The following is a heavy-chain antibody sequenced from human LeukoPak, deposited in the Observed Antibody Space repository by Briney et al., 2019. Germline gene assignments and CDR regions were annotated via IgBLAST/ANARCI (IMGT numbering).Heavy chain of an antibody. CDR3: ARDLGRDYDILTGYYGY. D-gene: IGHD3-9*01. CDR1: GFTVSSNY. V-gene: IGHV3-66*01. CDR2: IYSGGST. J-gene: IGHJ4*02. Sequence: GGSLRLSCAASGFTVSSNYMSWVRQAPGKGLEWVSVIYSGGSTYYADSVKGRFTISRDNSKNTLYLQMNSLRAEDTAVYYCARDLGRDYDILTGYYGYWGQGTLVTVSS.